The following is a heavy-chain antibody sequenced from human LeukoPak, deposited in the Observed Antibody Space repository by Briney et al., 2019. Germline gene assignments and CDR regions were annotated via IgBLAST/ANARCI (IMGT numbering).Heavy chain of an antibody. V-gene: IGHV1-69*06. J-gene: IGHJ6*03. CDR2: IIPIFGTA. CDR3: ARVVKYYYDSSGYAVPGLYYYYYYMDV. D-gene: IGHD3-22*01. CDR1: GGTFRNYA. Sequence: SVKVSCKASGGTFRNYAITWVRQAPGQGLEWMGGIIPIFGTANYAQKFQGRVTITADKSTSTAYMELSSLRSEDTAVYYCARVVKYYYDSSGYAVPGLYYYYYYMDVWGKGTTVTVSS.